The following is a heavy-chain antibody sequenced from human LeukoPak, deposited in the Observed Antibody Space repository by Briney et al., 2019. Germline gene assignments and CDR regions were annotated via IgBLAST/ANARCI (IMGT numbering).Heavy chain of an antibody. CDR1: GYTFTTYY. V-gene: IGHV1-46*01. CDR3: ARGGGPGNYPFDF. J-gene: IGHJ4*02. Sequence: ASVKVSCKASGYTFTTYYMHWVRQAPGQGREWVVIINPRGGSTTYAQKFQGRVTMTRDTSTSTVYMELSSLKSDATAVYYCARGGGPGNYPFDFWGQGTLVTVSS. CDR2: INPRGGST. D-gene: IGHD1-7*01.